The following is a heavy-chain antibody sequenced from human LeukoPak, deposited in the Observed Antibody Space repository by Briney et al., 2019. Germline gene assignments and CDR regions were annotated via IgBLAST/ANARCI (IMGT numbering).Heavy chain of an antibody. D-gene: IGHD2-15*01. J-gene: IGHJ5*02. V-gene: IGHV1-18*01. CDR3: ARDSATPQRGPWFDP. CDR2: ISAYNGNT. Sequence: GASVKVSCKASGYTFTSYGISSVRQAPGQGLEWMGWISAYNGNTNYAQKLQGRVTMTTDTSTSTAYMELRSLRSDDTAVYYCARDSATPQRGPWFDPWGQGTLVTVSS. CDR1: GYTFTSYG.